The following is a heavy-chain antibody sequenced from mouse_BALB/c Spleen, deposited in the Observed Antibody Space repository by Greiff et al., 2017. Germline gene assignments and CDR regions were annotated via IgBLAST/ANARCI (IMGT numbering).Heavy chain of an antibody. CDR2: IYPGDGDT. CDR1: GYAFSSSW. V-gene: IGHV1-82*01. CDR3: AREVVASDWYFDV. D-gene: IGHD1-1*01. Sequence: QVQLQQSGPELVKPGASVKISCKASGYAFSSSWMNWVKQRPGQGLEWIGRIYPGDGDTNYNGKFKGKATLTADKSSSTAYMQLSSLTSVDSAVYFCAREVVASDWYFDVWGAGTTVTVSS. J-gene: IGHJ1*01.